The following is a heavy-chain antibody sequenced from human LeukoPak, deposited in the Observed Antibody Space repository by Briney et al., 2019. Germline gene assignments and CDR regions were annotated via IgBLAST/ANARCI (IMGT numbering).Heavy chain of an antibody. Sequence: SETLSLTCTVSGSISSYYWSWIRQPPGKGLEWIGYIYTSGSTNYNPSLKSRVTISVDTAKNQFSLDLSSVTAADTAVYYCARQKCTSTSCLTKNAFDIWGQGTMVTVSS. V-gene: IGHV4-4*09. CDR2: IYTSGST. J-gene: IGHJ3*02. CDR3: ARQKCTSTSCLTKNAFDI. D-gene: IGHD2-2*01. CDR1: GSISSYY.